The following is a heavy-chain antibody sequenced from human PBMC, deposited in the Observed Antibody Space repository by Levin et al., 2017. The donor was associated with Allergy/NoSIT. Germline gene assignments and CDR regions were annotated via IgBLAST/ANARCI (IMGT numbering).Heavy chain of an antibody. J-gene: IGHJ4*02. D-gene: IGHD6-13*01. V-gene: IGHV3-11*05. CDR1: GFTFSDYY. CDR3: ARGGGSSSWYWHY. Sequence: GESLKISCAASGFTFSDYYMSWIRQAPGKGLEWLSYISGSSSYTNYADSVKGRFTISRDNAENSLFLQMNSLRAEDTAVYYCARGGGSSSWYWHYWGQGTLVTVSS. CDR2: ISGSSSYT.